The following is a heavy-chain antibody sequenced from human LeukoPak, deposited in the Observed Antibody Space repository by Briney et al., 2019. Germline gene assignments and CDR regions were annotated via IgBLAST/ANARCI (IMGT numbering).Heavy chain of an antibody. CDR2: FDPEDGET. J-gene: IGHJ3*02. CDR3: ATEYYYDSSGYYDAFDI. Sequence: ASVNVSCKVSGYTLTELSMHWVRQAPGKGLEWMGGFDPEDGETIYAQKFQGRVTMTEDTSTDTAYMELSSLRSEDTAVYYCATEYYYDSSGYYDAFDIWGQGTMVTVSS. D-gene: IGHD3-22*01. CDR1: GYTLTELS. V-gene: IGHV1-24*01.